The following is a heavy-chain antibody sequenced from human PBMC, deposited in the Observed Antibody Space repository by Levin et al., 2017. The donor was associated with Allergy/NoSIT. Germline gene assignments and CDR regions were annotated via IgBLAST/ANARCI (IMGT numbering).Heavy chain of an antibody. CDR2: ISYDGSNK. D-gene: IGHD6-13*01. CDR3: ARENQLVD. V-gene: IGHV3-30-3*01. J-gene: IGHJ4*02. CDR1: GFTFSSYA. Sequence: GESLKISCAASGFTFSSYAMHWVRQAPGKGLEWVAVISYDGSNKYYADSVKGRFTISRDNSKNTLYLQMNSLRAEDTAVYYCARENQLVDWGQGTLVTVSS.